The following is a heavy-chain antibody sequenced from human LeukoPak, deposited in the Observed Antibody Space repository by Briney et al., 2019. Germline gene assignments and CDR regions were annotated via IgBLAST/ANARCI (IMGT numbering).Heavy chain of an antibody. CDR2: MNPNSGNT. V-gene: IGHV1-8*01. Sequence: ASVKVSCKASGYTFTSYDINWVRQATGQGLEWMGWMNPNSGNTGYAQKFQGRVTMTRNTSISTAYMELSSLRSEDTAVYYCATTRGGDYYYDSSGYWSYGYWGQGTQVTVSS. CDR3: ATTRGGDYYYDSSGYWSYGY. CDR1: GYTFTSYD. J-gene: IGHJ4*02. D-gene: IGHD3-22*01.